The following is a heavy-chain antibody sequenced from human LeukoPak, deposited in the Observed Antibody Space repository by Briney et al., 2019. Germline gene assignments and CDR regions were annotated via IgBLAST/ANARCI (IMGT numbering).Heavy chain of an antibody. CDR1: GGSISSYY. D-gene: IGHD3-10*01. Sequence: SETLSLTCTISGGSISSYYWSWIRQPPGKGLEWIGHIYYTGSTNYNPSLKSRVTISIDTSKNQFSLQLSSVTAADTAVYYCARLTHFGELHYFDYWGRGTLVTVSS. CDR3: ARLTHFGELHYFDY. V-gene: IGHV4-59*01. CDR2: IYYTGST. J-gene: IGHJ4*02.